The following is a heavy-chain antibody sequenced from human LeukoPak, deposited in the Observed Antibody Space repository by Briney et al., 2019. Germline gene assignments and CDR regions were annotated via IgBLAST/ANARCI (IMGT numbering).Heavy chain of an antibody. J-gene: IGHJ5*02. V-gene: IGHV4-61*01. CDR2: IYYSGST. CDR3: ARDMYSSGWYNWFDP. D-gene: IGHD6-19*01. Sequence: SETLSLNCTVSGGSISSSSYYWGWIRQPPGKGLEWIGYIYYSGSTNYNPSLKSRVTISVDTSKNQFSLKLSSVTAADTAVYYCARDMYSSGWYNWFDPWGQGTLVTVSS. CDR1: GGSISSSSYY.